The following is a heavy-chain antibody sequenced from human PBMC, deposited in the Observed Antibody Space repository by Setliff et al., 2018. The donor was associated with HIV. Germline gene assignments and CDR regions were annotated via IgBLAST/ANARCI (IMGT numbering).Heavy chain of an antibody. V-gene: IGHV4-34*01. J-gene: IGHJ6*03. CDR2: INQSGST. CDR3: ARGVNPTYYDFWSGNYMRKYYYYYMDV. D-gene: IGHD3-3*01. Sequence: SETLSLTCAVYGLSLSGYYWSWIRQPPGKGLEWIGEINQSGSTNYNPSLKSRVTISVDTSKNQFSLKLSSVTAADTAVYYCARGVNPTYYDFWSGNYMRKYYYYYMDVWGKGTTVTVSS. CDR1: GLSLSGYY.